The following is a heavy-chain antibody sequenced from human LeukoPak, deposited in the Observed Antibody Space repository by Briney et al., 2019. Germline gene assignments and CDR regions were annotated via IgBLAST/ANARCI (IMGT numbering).Heavy chain of an antibody. V-gene: IGHV1-2*02. J-gene: IGHJ3*02. CDR3: ARGGVYGSGNIDAFDI. D-gene: IGHD3-10*01. CDR1: GHTFTGYY. Sequence: ASVKVSCKASGHTFTGYYMHWVRQAPGQGLEWMGWINPNSGSTNYAQKFQGRVTMTRDTSISTAYMELSRLRSDDTAVYYCARGGVYGSGNIDAFDIWGQGTMVTVSS. CDR2: INPNSGST.